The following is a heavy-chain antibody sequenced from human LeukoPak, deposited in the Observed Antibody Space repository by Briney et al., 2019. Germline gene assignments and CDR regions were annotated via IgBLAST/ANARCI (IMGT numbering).Heavy chain of an antibody. CDR2: IYYSGST. CDR3: ARSDYSGSYFFDY. D-gene: IGHD1-26*01. V-gene: IGHV4-59*08. CDR1: GGSISSYY. Sequence: PSETLSLTCTVSGGSISSYYWSWIRQPPGKGLEWIGYIYYSGSTNYNPSLKSRVTISVDTSKNQFSLKLSSVTAADTAVYYCARSDYSGSYFFDYWGQGTLVTVSS. J-gene: IGHJ4*02.